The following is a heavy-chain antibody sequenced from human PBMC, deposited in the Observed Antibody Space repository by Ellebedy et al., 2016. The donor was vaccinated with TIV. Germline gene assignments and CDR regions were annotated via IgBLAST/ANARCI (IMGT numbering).Heavy chain of an antibody. D-gene: IGHD1-14*01. CDR2: IYYSGST. CDR3: ATNPPGGSLNV. Sequence: MPSETLSLTCTVPGGSISSYYWSWIRQPPGKGLEWIGYIYYSGSTSYNPSLESRVTISVDKSKNQFSLQRRSVTAADMAVYYCATNPPGGSLNVWGQGTMVTVSS. CDR1: GGSISSYY. J-gene: IGHJ3*01. V-gene: IGHV4-59*08.